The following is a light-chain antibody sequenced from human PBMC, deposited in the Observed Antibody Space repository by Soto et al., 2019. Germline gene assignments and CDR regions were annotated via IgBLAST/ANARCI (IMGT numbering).Light chain of an antibody. CDR1: QSVSSN. V-gene: IGKV3-15*01. J-gene: IGKJ2*01. CDR2: GAS. CDR3: QQYNNWPPMDT. Sequence: EIVMTQSPATLSVSPGERATLSCRASQSVSSNLAWYQQKPGQAPRLLIYGASTRATGIPARFSGSGSGTEFTLTISRLQSEDFAVYYCQQYNNWPPMDTFGQGTKLEIK.